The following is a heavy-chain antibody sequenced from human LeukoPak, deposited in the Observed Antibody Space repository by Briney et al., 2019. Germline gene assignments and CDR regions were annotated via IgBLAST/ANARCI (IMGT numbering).Heavy chain of an antibody. CDR3: ARDTHYYGSGSPAFDL. V-gene: IGHV3-48*01. Sequence: GGSLRLSCEAPGFTFGSDSMNWGRQGPGRWRGWVSYISLSSATIHYADSVKGRFTISRDNAKNSLYLQLNSLRAEDTALYYCARDTHYYGSGSPAFDLWGRGTMVTVSS. D-gene: IGHD3-10*01. CDR2: ISLSSATI. J-gene: IGHJ3*01. CDR1: GFTFGSDS.